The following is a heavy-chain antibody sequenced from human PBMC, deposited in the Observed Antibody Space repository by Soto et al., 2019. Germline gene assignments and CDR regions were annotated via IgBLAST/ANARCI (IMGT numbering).Heavy chain of an antibody. CDR3: AKGFTPTYSGSYCDF. J-gene: IGHJ4*02. CDR2: ISGSDGTT. CDR1: GFTFSTYA. D-gene: IGHD1-26*01. Sequence: PGGSLRLSCVASGFTFSTYAMYWVRQAPGKGLEWVSAISGSDGTTSYVDSVKGRFTISRDNSKNTLYLQMNRLGAEDTAIYYCAKGFTPTYSGSYCDFWGQGTQVTVSS. V-gene: IGHV3-23*01.